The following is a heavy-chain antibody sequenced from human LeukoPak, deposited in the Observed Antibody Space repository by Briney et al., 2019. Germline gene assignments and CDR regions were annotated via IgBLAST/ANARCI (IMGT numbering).Heavy chain of an antibody. CDR3: ARTSVYYFDY. CDR2: IYHSGST. Sequence: SETLSLTCAVSGYSISSGYYWVWIRQPPGKGLEWIGSIYHSGSTYYDPSLKSRVTISVDTSKNQFSLKLSSVTAADTAVYYCARTSVYYFDYWGQGTLVTVSS. V-gene: IGHV4-38-2*01. J-gene: IGHJ4*02. CDR1: GYSISSGYY.